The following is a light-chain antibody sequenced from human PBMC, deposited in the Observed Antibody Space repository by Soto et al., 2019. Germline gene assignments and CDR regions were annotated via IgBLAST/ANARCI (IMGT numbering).Light chain of an antibody. CDR2: DVS. CDR3: SAYTSSSTYV. Sequence: QSALTQPASVSGSPGQSITISCTGTSSDVGGYNYVSWYQQHPGKAPKLMIYDVSNRPSGVSNRFSGFQSGNTASLTISGLQAEDEADYYCSAYTSSSTYVFGTGTKLTVL. J-gene: IGLJ1*01. V-gene: IGLV2-14*01. CDR1: SSDVGGYNY.